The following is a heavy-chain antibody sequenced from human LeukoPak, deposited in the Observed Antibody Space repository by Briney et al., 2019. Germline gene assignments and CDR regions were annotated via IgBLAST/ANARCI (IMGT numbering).Heavy chain of an antibody. D-gene: IGHD3-9*01. Sequence: GGSLRLSCAAPGFTFSSYWMSWVRQAPGKGLEWVANIKQDGSEKYYVDSVKGRFTISRDNAKNSLYLQMNSLRAEDTAVYYCARGGQGYFDWLFGYWGQGTLVTVSS. J-gene: IGHJ4*02. CDR1: GFTFSSYW. V-gene: IGHV3-7*01. CDR3: ARGGQGYFDWLFGY. CDR2: IKQDGSEK.